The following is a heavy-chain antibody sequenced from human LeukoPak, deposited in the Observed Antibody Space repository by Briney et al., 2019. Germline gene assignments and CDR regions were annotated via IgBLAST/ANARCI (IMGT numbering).Heavy chain of an antibody. D-gene: IGHD3-22*01. CDR1: GFTFSSYA. V-gene: IGHV3-23*01. CDR3: AKDLGYYYDSSGYYGYFDY. CDR2: ISGSGDST. Sequence: GGSLRLSCAASGFTFSSYAMSWVRQAPGKGLEWVSAISGSGDSTYYADSVKGRFTISRDNSKNTLYLQMNSLRAEDTAVYYCAKDLGYYYDSSGYYGYFDYWGQGTLVTVSS. J-gene: IGHJ4*02.